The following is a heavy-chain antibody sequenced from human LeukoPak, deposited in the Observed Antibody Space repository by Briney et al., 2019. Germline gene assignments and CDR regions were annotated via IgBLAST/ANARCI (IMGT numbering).Heavy chain of an antibody. CDR3: ARVDRYDFYFDY. V-gene: IGHV4-30-4*07. CDR2: ISYSGNT. CDR1: GFTFSDYY. J-gene: IGHJ4*02. D-gene: IGHD3-3*01. Sequence: LRLSCAASGFTFSDYYMSWIRQPPGTGLGWIGYISYSGNTYYNPSLKSRVTISVDTSKNQFSLKLSSVTAADTAVYYCARVDRYDFYFDYWGQGTLVTVSS.